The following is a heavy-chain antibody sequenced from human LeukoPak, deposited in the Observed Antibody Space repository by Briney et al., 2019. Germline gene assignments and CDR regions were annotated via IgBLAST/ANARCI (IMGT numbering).Heavy chain of an antibody. D-gene: IGHD5-24*01. CDR1: GFTFSSYA. J-gene: IGHJ4*02. CDR2: ISGSGGST. V-gene: IGHV3-23*01. Sequence: GGSLRLSCAASGFTFSSYAMSWVRQAPGKGLEWVSVISGSGGSTYYADSVKGRFTISRDNSKNTLYLQMNSLRAEDTAVYYCARDGDGYNFDYWGQGALVIVSS. CDR3: ARDGDGYNFDY.